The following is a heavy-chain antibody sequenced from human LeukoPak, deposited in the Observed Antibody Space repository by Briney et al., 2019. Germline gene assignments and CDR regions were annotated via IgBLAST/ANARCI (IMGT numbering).Heavy chain of an antibody. CDR3: AELGITMIGGV. Sequence: AGGSLRLSCAASDFPFIGYTMHWVRPAPGKGLEWVSYISSSGSTIYYADSVKGRFTISRDNAKNSLYLQMNSLRAEDTAVYYCAELGITMIGGVWGKGTTVTISS. CDR2: ISSSGSTI. J-gene: IGHJ6*04. D-gene: IGHD3-10*02. CDR1: DFPFIGYT. V-gene: IGHV3-48*04.